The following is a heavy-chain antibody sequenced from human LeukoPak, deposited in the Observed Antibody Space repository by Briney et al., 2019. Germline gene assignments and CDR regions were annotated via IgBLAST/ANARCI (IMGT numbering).Heavy chain of an antibody. CDR3: ARARYNSGWYLDY. V-gene: IGHV3-23*01. CDR2: ISGSGGRT. Sequence: GGSLRLSCAASGFTFSSYAMSWVRQAPGKGLEWVSAISGSGGRTYYADSVKGRFTISRDNSKNTVYLQMNSLRADDTAVYYCARARYNSGWYLDYWGQGTLVAVSS. J-gene: IGHJ4*02. D-gene: IGHD6-19*01. CDR1: GFTFSSYA.